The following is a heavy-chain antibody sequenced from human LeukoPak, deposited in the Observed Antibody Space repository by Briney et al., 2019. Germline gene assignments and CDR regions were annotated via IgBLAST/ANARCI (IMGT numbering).Heavy chain of an antibody. V-gene: IGHV3-30*02. Sequence: GGSLRLSCAASGFTFSSYGMSWVRQAPGKGLEWVAFIRHNGNNQSYADSVKGRFTISRDNSKNTLYLQMNSLRAEDTAVYYCAKQIQLWQFYFDYWGQGTVVTVSS. D-gene: IGHD5-18*01. CDR3: AKQIQLWQFYFDY. CDR2: IRHNGNNQ. CDR1: GFTFSSYG. J-gene: IGHJ4*02.